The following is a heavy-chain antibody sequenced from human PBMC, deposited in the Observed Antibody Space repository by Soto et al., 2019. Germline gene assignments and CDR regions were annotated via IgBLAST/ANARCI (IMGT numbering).Heavy chain of an antibody. CDR2: ISRGGSTI. CDR3: ARDQYSSSSRYYYYYMDV. D-gene: IGHD6-6*01. Sequence: PGGSLRLSCAASGFTFSDYYMSWIRQAAGRGLEWLSYISRGGSTIYYADSVKGRFTISRDNAKNSLYLQMNSLRAEDTAVYYCARDQYSSSSRYYYYYMDVWGKGTTVTVSS. V-gene: IGHV3-11*04. J-gene: IGHJ6*03. CDR1: GFTFSDYY.